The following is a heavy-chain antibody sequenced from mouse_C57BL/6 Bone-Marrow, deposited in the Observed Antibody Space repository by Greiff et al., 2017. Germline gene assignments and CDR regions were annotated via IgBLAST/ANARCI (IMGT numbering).Heavy chain of an antibody. V-gene: IGHV14-4*01. J-gene: IGHJ1*03. CDR1: GFNIKDDY. CDR2: IDPENGDT. Sequence: VQLQQSGAELVRPGASVKLSCTASGFNIKDDYMHWVKQRPEQGLEWIGWIDPENGDTEYASKFQGKATITADTSSNTAYLQLSSLTSEDTAVYYCTEAGYSPYWYFDVWGTGTTVTVSS. CDR3: TEAGYSPYWYFDV. D-gene: IGHD2-3*01.